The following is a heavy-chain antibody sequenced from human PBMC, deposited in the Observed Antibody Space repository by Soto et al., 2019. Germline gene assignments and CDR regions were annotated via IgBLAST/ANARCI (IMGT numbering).Heavy chain of an antibody. V-gene: IGHV3-74*01. Sequence: GGSLRLSCAASGFTFSSYWMHWVRQAPGKGLVWVSRINSDGSSTCYADSLKGRFTISRDNAKNTLYLQMNSLRAEDTAVYYCAREGWGPPRFPYDYWGQGTLVTVSS. CDR3: AREGWGPPRFPYDY. CDR2: INSDGSST. CDR1: GFTFSSYW. D-gene: IGHD3-16*01. J-gene: IGHJ4*02.